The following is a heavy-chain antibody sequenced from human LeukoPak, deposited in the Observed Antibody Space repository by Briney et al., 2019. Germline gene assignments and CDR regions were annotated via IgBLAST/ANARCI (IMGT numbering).Heavy chain of an antibody. CDR1: GFTFSSYE. CDR2: ISSSGSLI. Sequence: GGSLRLPCAASGFTFSSYEMNWVRQAPGKGLEWVSYISSSGSLILYADSVRGRFTISRDNARNSLYLQMNSLRAEDTAVYYCAREDEDAFDIWGQGTMVTVSS. J-gene: IGHJ3*02. CDR3: AREDEDAFDI. V-gene: IGHV3-48*03.